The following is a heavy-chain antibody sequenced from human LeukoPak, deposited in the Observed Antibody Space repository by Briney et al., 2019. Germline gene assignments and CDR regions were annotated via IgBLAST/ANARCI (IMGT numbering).Heavy chain of an antibody. CDR3: ARRVGRYFGERAHYYYYMDV. J-gene: IGHJ6*03. V-gene: IGHV4-34*01. Sequence: SETLSLTCAVYGGSFSGYYWSWIRQPPGKGLEWIGEINHSGSTKYNPSLKSRVTISVNTSKNQFSLKLSSVTAADTAVYYCARRVGRYFGERAHYYYYMDVWGKGTTVTISS. CDR1: GGSFSGYY. D-gene: IGHD3-10*01. CDR2: INHSGST.